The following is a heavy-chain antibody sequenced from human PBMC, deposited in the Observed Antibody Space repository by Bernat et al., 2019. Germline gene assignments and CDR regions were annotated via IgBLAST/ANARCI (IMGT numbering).Heavy chain of an antibody. D-gene: IGHD3-10*01. J-gene: IGHJ4*02. CDR1: GYSFTSYW. CDR2: IYPGDSDT. Sequence: EVQLVQSGAEVKKPGESLKISCKGSGYSFTSYWIGWVRQMPGKGLEWMGIIYPGDSDTRYSPSFQGQVTISADKSISTAYLQWSSLKASDTAMYYCARHQVHKYYYGSGSYYVDYWGQGTLVTVSS. CDR3: ARHQVHKYYYGSGSYYVDY. V-gene: IGHV5-51*01.